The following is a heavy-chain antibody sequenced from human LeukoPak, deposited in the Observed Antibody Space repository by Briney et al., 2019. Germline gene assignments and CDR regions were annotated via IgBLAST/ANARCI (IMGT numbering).Heavy chain of an antibody. V-gene: IGHV3-30*18. D-gene: IGHD1-26*01. CDR2: ISYDGSNK. CDR1: GFTFSSYG. J-gene: IGHJ4*02. Sequence: GGSLRLSCAASGFTFSSYGMHWVRQAPGKGLEWVAVISYDGSNKYYADSVKGRFTISRDNSKNTLYLQMNSLRAEDTAVYYCAKLNSGTYNPAWYFDYWGQGTLVTVSS. CDR3: AKLNSGTYNPAWYFDY.